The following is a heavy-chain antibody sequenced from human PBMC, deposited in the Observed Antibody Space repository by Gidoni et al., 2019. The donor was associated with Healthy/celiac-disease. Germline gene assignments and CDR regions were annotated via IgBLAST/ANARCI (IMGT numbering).Heavy chain of an antibody. D-gene: IGHD6-6*01. J-gene: IGHJ4*02. CDR1: GFTYRSLG. CDR2: ISSSSRTI. Sequence: VQLVESGGGLVQPGGSLRLAVAAYGFTYRSLGMNWVRQAPGKGLGWVSYISSSSRTIYYADSVTGRFTISRDNAKNSLYLQMNSLRDEDTAVYYCARDWVAALSRGDYYFDYWGQGTLVTVSS. CDR3: ARDWVAALSRGDYYFDY. V-gene: IGHV3-48*02.